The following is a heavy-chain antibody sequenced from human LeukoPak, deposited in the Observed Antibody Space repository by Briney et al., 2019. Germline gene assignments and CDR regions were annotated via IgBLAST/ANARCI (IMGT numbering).Heavy chain of an antibody. CDR3: ARRSPYSTGWSSYFDY. CDR2: IYRSGTT. Sequence: PSGTLSLTCAVSGGSISSTSWWSWVRQPPGKGLEWIGEIYRSGTTNYKPSLKSRVTISLDKSRNHFSLKLTSVTAADSAVYYCARRSPYSTGWSSYFDYWGQGALVTVSS. V-gene: IGHV4-4*02. D-gene: IGHD6-19*01. CDR1: GGSISSTSW. J-gene: IGHJ4*02.